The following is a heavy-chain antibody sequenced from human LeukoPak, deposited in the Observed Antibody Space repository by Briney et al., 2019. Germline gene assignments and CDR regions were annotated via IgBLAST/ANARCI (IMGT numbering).Heavy chain of an antibody. V-gene: IGHV1-2*04. D-gene: IGHD1-26*01. Sequence: ASVKVSCKASGYTFTGYYMHWVRQAPGQGLEWMGWINPNSGGTNYAQKFQGWVTMTRDTSISTAYMELSRLRSDDTAVYYCARWGSYYGAHYYYGMDVWGQGTTVTVSS. CDR3: ARWGSYYGAHYYYGMDV. J-gene: IGHJ6*02. CDR1: GYTFTGYY. CDR2: INPNSGGT.